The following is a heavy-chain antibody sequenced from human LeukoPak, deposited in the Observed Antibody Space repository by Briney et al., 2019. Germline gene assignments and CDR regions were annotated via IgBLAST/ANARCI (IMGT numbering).Heavy chain of an antibody. Sequence: QPGGSLRLSCAASGFTFSSYEMNWVRQAPGKGLEWVSYISSSGSTIYYADSVKGRFTISRDNAKNSLYLQMNSLRAEDTAVYYCARDALSYYYGSGSLQNDAFDIWGQGTMVTVSS. CDR1: GFTFSSYE. CDR3: ARDALSYYYGSGSLQNDAFDI. D-gene: IGHD3-10*01. V-gene: IGHV3-48*03. J-gene: IGHJ3*02. CDR2: ISSSGSTI.